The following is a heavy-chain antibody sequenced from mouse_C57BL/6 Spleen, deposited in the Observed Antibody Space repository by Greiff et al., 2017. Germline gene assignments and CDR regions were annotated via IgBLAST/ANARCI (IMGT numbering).Heavy chain of an antibody. Sequence: VQLQQSGPELVKPGASVKISCKASGYAFSSSWMNWVKQRPGKGLEWIGRIYPGDGDTNYNGKFKGKATLTAYKSSSTAYMQLSSLTSEDSAVYFCARRDYPWYFDVWGTGTTVTVAS. CDR2: IYPGDGDT. D-gene: IGHD2-4*01. J-gene: IGHJ1*03. CDR1: GYAFSSSW. V-gene: IGHV1-82*01. CDR3: ARRDYPWYFDV.